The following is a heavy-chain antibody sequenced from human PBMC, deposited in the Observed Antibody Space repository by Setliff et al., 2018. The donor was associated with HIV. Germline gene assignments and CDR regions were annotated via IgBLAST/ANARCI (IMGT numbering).Heavy chain of an antibody. CDR3: ARGVRGYGEIRYFFYYYYMDV. CDR1: GGSLSSYY. D-gene: IGHD3-9*01. Sequence: LSLTCTVSGGSLSSYYWSWIRQPPGKGLEWIGYIYYSGSTNYNPSLKSRVTISVDTSKNQFSLKLSSVTAADTAVYYCARGVRGYGEIRYFFYYYYMDVWGKGTTVTVSS. CDR2: IYYSGST. J-gene: IGHJ6*03. V-gene: IGHV4-59*08.